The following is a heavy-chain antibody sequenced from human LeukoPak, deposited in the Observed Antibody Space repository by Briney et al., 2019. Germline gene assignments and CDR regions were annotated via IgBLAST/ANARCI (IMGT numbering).Heavy chain of an antibody. CDR3: AKDPKLKPVYYYYMDV. V-gene: IGHV3-23*01. Sequence: PGGSLRLSCAASGFTFSSYAMSWVRQAPGKGLEWVSAISGSGGSTYYADSVKGRFTISRDNSKNTLYLQMNSLRAEDTAVYYCAKDPKLKPVYYYYMDVWGKGTTVTVSS. CDR1: GFTFSSYA. CDR2: ISGSGGST. J-gene: IGHJ6*03. D-gene: IGHD5-24*01.